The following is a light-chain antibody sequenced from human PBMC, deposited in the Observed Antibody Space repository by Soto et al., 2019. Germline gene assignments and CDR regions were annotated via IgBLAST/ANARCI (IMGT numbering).Light chain of an antibody. V-gene: IGKV3-11*01. J-gene: IGKJ4*01. CDR3: QQRSNWPLT. CDR2: DAS. Sequence: EIVLTQSPATLSLSPGERATLSCRASQSVRSYLAWYQQKPGQAPWLLIYDASNRATGIPARFSGSGSGTDFTLTISSLEPEDFAVYYCQQRSNWPLTFGGGTKVEIK. CDR1: QSVRSY.